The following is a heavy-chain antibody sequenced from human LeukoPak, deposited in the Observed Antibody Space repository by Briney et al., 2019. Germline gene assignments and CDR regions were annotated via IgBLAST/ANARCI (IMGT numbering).Heavy chain of an antibody. CDR1: GYSYTNYW. D-gene: IGHD4-23*01. V-gene: IGHV5-10-1*01. Sequence: GESLNISCKGSGYSYTNYWISRVRQMPGKGLEWMGRIDPSDSYINHSPSFQAHVSISADKSVSTAYLQWSSLKASDSLMYYCARQPRGTVVFDYWGEGTLVTVSS. J-gene: IGHJ4*02. CDR2: IDPSDSYI. CDR3: ARQPRGTVVFDY.